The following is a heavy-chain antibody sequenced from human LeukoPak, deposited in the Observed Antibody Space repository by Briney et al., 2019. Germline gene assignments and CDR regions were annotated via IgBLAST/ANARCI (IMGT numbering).Heavy chain of an antibody. Sequence: GGTLRLSCAASGFTFSSYGMSWVRQAPGKGLEWVSAISGSGGSTYYADSVKGRFTISRDNSKNTLYLQMNSLRAEDTAVYYCAKVSSTVVNRNLDYWGQEPWSPSPQ. V-gene: IGHV3-23*01. J-gene: IGHJ4*01. D-gene: IGHD4-23*01. CDR2: ISGSGGST. CDR3: AKVSSTVVNRNLDY. CDR1: GFTFSSYG.